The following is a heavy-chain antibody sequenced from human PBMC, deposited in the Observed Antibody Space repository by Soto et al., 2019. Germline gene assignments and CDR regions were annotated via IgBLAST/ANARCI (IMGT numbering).Heavy chain of an antibody. V-gene: IGHV3-33*01. CDR3: ARDNYYDSSGYDY. CDR1: GFTFSSHG. CDR2: IWYDGSNK. D-gene: IGHD3-22*01. Sequence: SLRLSCAASGFTFSSHGMHWVRQAPGKGLERVAVIWYDGSNKYYADSVKGRFTISRDNSKNTLYLQMNSLRAEDTAVYYCARDNYYDSSGYDYWGQGTLVTVSS. J-gene: IGHJ4*02.